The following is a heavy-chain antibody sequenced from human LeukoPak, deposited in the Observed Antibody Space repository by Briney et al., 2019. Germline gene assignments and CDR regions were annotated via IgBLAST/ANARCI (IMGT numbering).Heavy chain of an antibody. D-gene: IGHD4-23*01. Sequence: GASVKVSCKASGYTFTDYYMHWVRQAPGQGLEWMGWSNPNTGGTNYAQNFQGRVTMTRDTSISTASMELSRLTSADTAVYYCARVPRKMQVTPFHWYFDLWGRGTLVTVSS. CDR1: GYTFTDYY. V-gene: IGHV1-2*02. CDR3: ARVPRKMQVTPFHWYFDL. J-gene: IGHJ2*01. CDR2: SNPNTGGT.